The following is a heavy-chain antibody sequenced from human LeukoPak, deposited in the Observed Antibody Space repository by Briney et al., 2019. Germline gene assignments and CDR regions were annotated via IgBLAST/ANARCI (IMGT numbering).Heavy chain of an antibody. CDR3: ARGHRINIVAVPAAVPPKGWFDP. D-gene: IGHD2-2*01. CDR2: INHSGST. V-gene: IGHV4-34*01. Sequence: SETLSLTCAVYGGSFSGYYWSWIRQPPGKGLEWIGEINHSGSTNYNPSLKSRVTISVDTSKNQFSLKLSSVTAADTAVYYCARGHRINIVAVPAAVPPKGWFDPWGQGTLVTVSS. J-gene: IGHJ5*02. CDR1: GGSFSGYY.